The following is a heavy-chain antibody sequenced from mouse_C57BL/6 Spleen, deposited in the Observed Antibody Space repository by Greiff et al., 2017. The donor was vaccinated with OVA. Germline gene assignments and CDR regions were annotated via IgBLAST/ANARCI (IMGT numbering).Heavy chain of an antibody. Sequence: QVQLQQPGAELVMPGASVKLSCKASGYTFTSYWMHWVKQRPGQGLEWIGKIDPYDSYTNYNQKFKGKSTLTVDKSSRTAYMQLSSLTSEDSAVYYCARRRTGNPLDDWGQGTTLTVSS. CDR2: IDPYDSYT. D-gene: IGHD4-1*01. CDR3: ARRRTGNPLDD. J-gene: IGHJ2*01. V-gene: IGHV1-69*01. CDR1: GYTFTSYW.